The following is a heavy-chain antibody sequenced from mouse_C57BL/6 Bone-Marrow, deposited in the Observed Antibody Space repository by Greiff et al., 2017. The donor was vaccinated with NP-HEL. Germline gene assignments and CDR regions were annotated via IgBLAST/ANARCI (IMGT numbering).Heavy chain of an antibody. V-gene: IGHV5-12*01. CDR1: GFTFSDYY. Sequence: EVKLVESGGGLVQPGGSLKLSCAASGFTFSDYYMYWVRQTPEQRLEWVAYISNGGGSTYYPDTVKGRFTISRDNAKNTLYLQMSRLKSEDTAMYYCAIPRYDYYYYAMDYWGQGTSVTVSS. CDR3: AIPRYDYYYYAMDY. J-gene: IGHJ4*01. D-gene: IGHD2-4*01. CDR2: ISNGGGST.